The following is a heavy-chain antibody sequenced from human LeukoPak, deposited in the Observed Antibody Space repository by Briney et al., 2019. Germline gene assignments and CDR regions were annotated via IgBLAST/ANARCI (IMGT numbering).Heavy chain of an antibody. V-gene: IGHV4-59*01. CDR3: AGNNWGPFDY. D-gene: IGHD7-27*01. CDR2: IYYSGST. Sequence: SETLSLTCAVYGGSFSGYYWSWIRQPPGKGLEWIGYIYYSGSTNYNPSLKSRVTISVDTSKNQFSLKLSSVTAAGTAVYYCAGNNWGPFDYWGQGTLVTVSS. J-gene: IGHJ4*02. CDR1: GGSFSGYY.